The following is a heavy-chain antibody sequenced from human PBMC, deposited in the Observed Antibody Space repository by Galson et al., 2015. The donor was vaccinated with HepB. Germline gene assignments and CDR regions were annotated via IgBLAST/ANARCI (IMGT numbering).Heavy chain of an antibody. CDR3: ARLIVNWNYVWDVFDGMDV. J-gene: IGHJ6*02. D-gene: IGHD1-7*01. CDR1: GFTFSSYA. CDR2: ISYDGSNK. Sequence: SLRLSCAASGFTFSSYAMHWVRQAPGKGLEWVAVISYDGSNKYYADSVKGRFTISRDNSKNTLYLQMNSLRAEDTAVYYCARLIVNWNYVWDVFDGMDVWGQGTTVTVSS. V-gene: IGHV3-30-3*01.